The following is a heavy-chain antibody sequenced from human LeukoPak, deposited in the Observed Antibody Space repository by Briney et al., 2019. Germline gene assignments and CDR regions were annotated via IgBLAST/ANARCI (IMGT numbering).Heavy chain of an antibody. CDR2: IYWDDGK. J-gene: IGHJ3*02. D-gene: IGHD6-19*01. Sequence: SGHTLVKPTQTLTLTCTFSGFSLNTSAVGVGWIRQPPGKALEWLVTIYWDDGKRYSPSLKSRFTITKDTSKNQVVLTMANMDPVDTATYYCAHSYSSYWHYAFDIWGQGTMVTVSS. CDR3: AHSYSSYWHYAFDI. CDR1: GFSLNTSAVG. V-gene: IGHV2-5*02.